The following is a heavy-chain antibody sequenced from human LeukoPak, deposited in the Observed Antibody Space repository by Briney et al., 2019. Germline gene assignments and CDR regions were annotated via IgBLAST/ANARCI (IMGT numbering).Heavy chain of an antibody. CDR1: GGSFSGYY. CDR2: INHSGST. Sequence: ASETLSLTCAVYGGSFSGYYWSWIRQPPGKGLEWIGEINHSGSTNYNPSLKSRVTISVDTSKNQFSLKLSSVTAADTAVYYCARGPGRYDFWSGYPGYWGQGTLVTVSS. D-gene: IGHD3-3*01. J-gene: IGHJ4*02. V-gene: IGHV4-34*01. CDR3: ARGPGRYDFWSGYPGY.